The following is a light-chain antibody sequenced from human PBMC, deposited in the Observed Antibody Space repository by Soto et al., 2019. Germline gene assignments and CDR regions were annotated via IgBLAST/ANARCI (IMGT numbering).Light chain of an antibody. CDR1: QSISSY. J-gene: IGKJ1*01. Sequence: DMQMTQSPSSLSASVGDRVTLTCRASQSISSYLNWYQQKPGKAPKLLIYAASSLQSGVPSRFSGSGSGTDFTLTISSLQPEDFATYYCQQSYSTLWTFGQGTKVDIK. CDR3: QQSYSTLWT. V-gene: IGKV1-39*01. CDR2: AAS.